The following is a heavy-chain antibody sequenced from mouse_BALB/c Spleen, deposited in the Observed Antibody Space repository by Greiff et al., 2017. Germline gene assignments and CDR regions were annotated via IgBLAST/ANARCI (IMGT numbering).Heavy chain of an antibody. CDR2: IDPSDSET. V-gene: IGHV1-69*02. Sequence: VQLQQPGAELVKPGAPVKLSCKASGYTFTSYWMNWVKQRPGRGLEWIGRIDPSDSETHYNQKFKDKATLTVVKSSSTAYIQLSSLTSEDSAVYYCARAYGYYFDYWGQGTTLTVSS. CDR1: GYTFTSYW. D-gene: IGHD6-5*01. J-gene: IGHJ2*01. CDR3: ARAYGYYFDY.